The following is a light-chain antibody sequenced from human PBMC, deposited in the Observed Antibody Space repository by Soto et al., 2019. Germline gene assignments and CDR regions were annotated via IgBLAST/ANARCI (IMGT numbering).Light chain of an antibody. CDR3: QRLNRFPRT. CDR2: SAS. V-gene: IGKV1-9*01. J-gene: IGKJ1*01. Sequence: DIQFTQSPSFLSASVGDRVTITCRASQDISSYLAWYQQRPGKVPRLLTHSASTLQSGAPSRFSATGSGTTFTRTISSLQPEDSATYYCQRLNRFPRTFGQGAKVEV. CDR1: QDISSY.